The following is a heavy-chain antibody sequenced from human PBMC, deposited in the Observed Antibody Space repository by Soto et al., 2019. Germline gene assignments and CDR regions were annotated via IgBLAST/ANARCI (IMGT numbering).Heavy chain of an antibody. CDR3: ARESEDLTSNFDY. Sequence: PGGYLRLSCAASGFTFTRFSMNWVRQAPGKGLEWVSSISSTTNYIYYGDSMKGRFTISRDNAKNSLYLEMNSLRAEDTAVYHCARESEDLTSNFDYWGQGTLVTVSS. J-gene: IGHJ4*02. CDR1: GFTFTRFS. V-gene: IGHV3-21*06. CDR2: ISSTTNYI.